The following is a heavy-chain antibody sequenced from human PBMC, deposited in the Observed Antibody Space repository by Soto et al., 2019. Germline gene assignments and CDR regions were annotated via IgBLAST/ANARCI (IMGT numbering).Heavy chain of an antibody. CDR2: ITSSGEST. CDR1: GFAFRNYV. J-gene: IGHJ6*02. V-gene: IGHV3-23*01. Sequence: GGSLRLSCAASGFAFRNYVMSWVRQSPGKGLEWVSVITSSGESTFYGDSVEGRFTISRDNSKNTLYLQMSSLRVEDTALYYCVKGGSSCQECVDVWGQWTTVTVSS. CDR3: VKGGSSCQECVDV. D-gene: IGHD6-13*01.